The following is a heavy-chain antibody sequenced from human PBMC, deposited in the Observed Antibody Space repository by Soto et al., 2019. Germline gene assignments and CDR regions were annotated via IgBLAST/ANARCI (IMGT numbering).Heavy chain of an antibody. J-gene: IGHJ4*02. CDR3: ASPLDTTMVTGLGY. CDR2: IKPGGGST. Sequence: QVQLVESGAEVKKPGASVKVSCKASGYTFTNYYMHWVRQAPGQGLEWMGIIKPGGGSTTYAQKFQGSVTMTRDTSTSTVYMELRSLRHEDTAVYYCASPLDTTMVTGLGYWGQGTLVTVSS. CDR1: GYTFTNYY. D-gene: IGHD5-18*01. V-gene: IGHV1-46*01.